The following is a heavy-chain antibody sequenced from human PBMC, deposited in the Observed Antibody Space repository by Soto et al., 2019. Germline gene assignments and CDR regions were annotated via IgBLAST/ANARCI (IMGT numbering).Heavy chain of an antibody. J-gene: IGHJ3*02. CDR3: AKLYPVADAFDI. CDR1: GFTFDDYA. Sequence: GGSLRLSCAASGFTFDDYAMHWVRQAPGKGLEWVSGISWNSGSIGYADSVKGRFTISRDNAKNSLYLQMNSLRAEDTALYYCAKLYPVADAFDIWGQGTMVTVSS. CDR2: ISWNSGSI. V-gene: IGHV3-9*01. D-gene: IGHD3-16*01.